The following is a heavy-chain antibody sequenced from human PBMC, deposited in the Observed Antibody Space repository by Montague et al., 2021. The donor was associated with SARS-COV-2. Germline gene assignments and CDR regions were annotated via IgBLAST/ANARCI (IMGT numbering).Heavy chain of an antibody. CDR2: IYYSGST. V-gene: IGHV4-59*08. D-gene: IGHD2-2*01. J-gene: IGHJ3*02. CDR1: GVSISSYY. Sequence: SETLSLTCTVSGVSISSYYWTWIRQPPGKGLEWIGFIYYSGSTNYNPSLKSRVTISVDTSKNQFSLKLSSVTAADTDVYYCAKQALTRYCTSTTCFGAAFDIWGQGTMVTVTS. CDR3: AKQALTRYCTSTTCFGAAFDI.